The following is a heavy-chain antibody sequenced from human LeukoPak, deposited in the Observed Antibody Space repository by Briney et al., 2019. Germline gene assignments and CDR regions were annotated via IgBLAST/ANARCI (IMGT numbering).Heavy chain of an antibody. J-gene: IGHJ5*02. CDR2: INPDGSTT. Sequence: GGSLRLSCAASGFTFSRYWIHWVRQAPGKGLEWVSRINPDGSTTTYADSVKGRFTISRDNAKNTVYLQMNSLRAEDTAVYYCARDGDNWNDPWFDPWGQGTLVTVSS. V-gene: IGHV3-74*01. D-gene: IGHD1-1*01. CDR1: GFTFSRYW. CDR3: ARDGDNWNDPWFDP.